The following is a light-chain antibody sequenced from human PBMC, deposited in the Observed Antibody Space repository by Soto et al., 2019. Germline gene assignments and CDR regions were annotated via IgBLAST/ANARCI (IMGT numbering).Light chain of an antibody. CDR2: ENN. J-gene: IGLJ1*01. V-gene: IGLV1-51*02. CDR1: NSNIGNNY. Sequence: QSALTQPPSVSAAPGQKVTVSCSGSNSNIGNNYVSWYQQLPGTAPKVLIYENNKRPSGIPDRFSGSKSGTSATLGITGLQTGDEADYYCGTWDSSLSAGVFGTGTKVTV. CDR3: GTWDSSLSAGV.